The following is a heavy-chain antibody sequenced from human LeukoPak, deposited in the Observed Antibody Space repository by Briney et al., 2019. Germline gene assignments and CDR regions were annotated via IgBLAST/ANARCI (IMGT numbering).Heavy chain of an antibody. CDR3: ATGPAITMVRGVIRSGFDP. CDR1: GYTLTELS. Sequence: ASVKVSCKVSGYTLTELSMHWVRQAPGKGLEWMGGFDPEDGETIYAQKFQGRVTMTEDTSTDTAYMELSSPRSEDTAVYYCATGPAITMVRGVIRSGFDPWGQGTLVTVSS. J-gene: IGHJ5*02. CDR2: FDPEDGET. D-gene: IGHD3-10*01. V-gene: IGHV1-24*01.